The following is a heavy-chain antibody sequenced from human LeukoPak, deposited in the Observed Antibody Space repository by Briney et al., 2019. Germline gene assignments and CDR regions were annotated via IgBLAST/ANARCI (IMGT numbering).Heavy chain of an antibody. D-gene: IGHD3-10*01. J-gene: IGHJ4*02. V-gene: IGHV3-9*01. CDR2: ISWNSGSI. CDR1: GFTFDDYA. CDR3: AKLRFGELLPYNFDY. Sequence: PGGSLRLSCAASGFTFDDYAMHWVRQAPGKGLEWVSGISWNSGSIGYADSVKGRFTISRDNAKNSLYLQMNSLRAEDTALYYCAKLRFGELLPYNFDYWGQGTLVTVSS.